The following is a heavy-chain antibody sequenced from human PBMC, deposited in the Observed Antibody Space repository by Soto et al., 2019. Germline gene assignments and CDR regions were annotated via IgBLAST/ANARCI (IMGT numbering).Heavy chain of an antibody. Sequence: EVQLLESGGGLVQPGGSLRLSCAASGFTCSTYAMNWVRQAPGNGLEWVSAISGSGGSIHYADSVKGRFTIPRDNSKNPLYLQMNSLRDEDTAVYHCVKGYWKGDVWGQGTTVTVSS. D-gene: IGHD1-1*01. CDR2: ISGSGGSI. CDR3: VKGYWKGDV. J-gene: IGHJ6*02. CDR1: GFTCSTYA. V-gene: IGHV3-23*01.